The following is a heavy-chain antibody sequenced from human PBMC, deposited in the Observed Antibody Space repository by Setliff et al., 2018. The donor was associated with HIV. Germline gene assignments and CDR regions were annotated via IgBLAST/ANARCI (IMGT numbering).Heavy chain of an antibody. V-gene: IGHV3-15*06. CDR3: TTYSSVYYHSDC. CDR1: GFAFSGHQ. Sequence: LRLSCAASGFAFSGHQMSWVRQAPGKGLEWVGRIKSKSDGGAVHYAAPVKGRFTISRDDSQDTLYLEMNSLTNEDTAMYYCTTYSSVYYHSDCWGQGTLVTVSS. D-gene: IGHD3-22*01. J-gene: IGHJ4*02. CDR2: IKSKSDGGAV.